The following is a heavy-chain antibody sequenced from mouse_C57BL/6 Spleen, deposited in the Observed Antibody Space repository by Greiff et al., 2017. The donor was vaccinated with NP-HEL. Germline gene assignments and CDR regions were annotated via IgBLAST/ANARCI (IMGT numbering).Heavy chain of an antibody. J-gene: IGHJ1*03. Sequence: QVQLQQSGPELVKPGASVKISCKASGYAFSSSWMNWVKQRPGKGLEWIGRIYPGDGDTNYNGKVKGKATLTADKSSSTAYMQLSSLTSEDSAVYFCARERFYYGSSYGYFDVWGTGTTVTVSS. CDR3: ARERFYYGSSYGYFDV. V-gene: IGHV1-82*01. CDR2: IYPGDGDT. CDR1: GYAFSSSW. D-gene: IGHD1-1*01.